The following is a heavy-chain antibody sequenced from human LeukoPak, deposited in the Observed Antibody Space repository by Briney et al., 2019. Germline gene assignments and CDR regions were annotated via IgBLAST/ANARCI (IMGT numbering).Heavy chain of an antibody. CDR1: GFSFSSFA. J-gene: IGHJ5*02. CDR2: ITGGHYAT. D-gene: IGHD4-17*01. CDR3: TKDPNGDYIGAFDL. Sequence: GGSLRLSCAASGFSFSSFAMTWVRQAPGKGLEWVSSITGGHYATYNTDSVKGRFTISRDNAKNTLYLQMNSLRADDTAMYYCTKDPNGDYIGAFDLWGQGTLVTVSS. V-gene: IGHV3-23*01.